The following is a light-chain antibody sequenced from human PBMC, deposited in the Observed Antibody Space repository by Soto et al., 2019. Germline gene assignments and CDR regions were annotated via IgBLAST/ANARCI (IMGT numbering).Light chain of an antibody. CDR2: GNN. V-gene: IGLV1-44*01. J-gene: IGLJ3*02. CDR1: SSNIGSNT. CDR3: ATWDDSLNGWV. Sequence: QSVLTQPPSASGTPGQTVAISCSGSSSNIGSNTVNWYQQVPGTAPKLLIYGNNQRPSGVPDRLSGSKSDTSASLAISGLLSEDESDYYCATWDDSLNGWVFGGGTKLTAL.